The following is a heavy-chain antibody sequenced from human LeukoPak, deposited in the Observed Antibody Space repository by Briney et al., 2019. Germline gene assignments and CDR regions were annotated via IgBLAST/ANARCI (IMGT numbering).Heavy chain of an antibody. CDR2: IKSKDVGETT. Sequence: GGSLRLSCAVSGLTFGNAWMSWVRQAPGKGLEWVGRIKSKDVGETTEYAAPVQGRFTISRDDSKNTVYLQMSSLKTEDTAVYYCTTGPGNSGYWGQGTLVTVSS. V-gene: IGHV3-15*01. CDR1: GLTFGNAW. J-gene: IGHJ4*02. CDR3: TTGPGNSGY. D-gene: IGHD4-23*01.